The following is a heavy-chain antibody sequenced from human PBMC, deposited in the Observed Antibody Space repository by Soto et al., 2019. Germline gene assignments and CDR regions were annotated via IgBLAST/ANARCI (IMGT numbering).Heavy chain of an antibody. CDR1: GFTFSDYY. D-gene: IGHD6-19*01. V-gene: IGHV3-11*01. J-gene: IGHJ3*02. Sequence: PGGSLRLSCAASGFTFSDYYMSWIRQAPGKGPEWVSYISSSGSTIYYADSVKGRFTISRDNAKNSLYLQMNSLRAEDTAVYYCARSIAVAFDAFDIWGQGTMVTVSS. CDR2: ISSSGSTI. CDR3: ARSIAVAFDAFDI.